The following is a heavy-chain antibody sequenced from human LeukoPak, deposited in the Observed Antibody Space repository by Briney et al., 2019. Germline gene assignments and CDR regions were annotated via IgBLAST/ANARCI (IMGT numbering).Heavy chain of an antibody. D-gene: IGHD2-2*01. CDR3: ASSVRDPGYCSSTSCPYYYGMDV. J-gene: IGHJ6*02. Sequence: SETLSLTCTVSGGSISSSSYYWGWIRQPPGKGLEWIGSIYYSGSTYYNPSLKSRVTISVDTSKNQFSLKLSSVTAADTAVYYCASSVRDPGYCSSTSCPYYYGMDVWGQGTTVTVSS. CDR1: GGSISSSSYY. V-gene: IGHV4-39*01. CDR2: IYYSGST.